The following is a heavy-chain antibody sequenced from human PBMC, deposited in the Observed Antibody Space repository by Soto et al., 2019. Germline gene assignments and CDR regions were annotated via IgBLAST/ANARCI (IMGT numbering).Heavy chain of an antibody. CDR1: GFTFSNYN. D-gene: IGHD2-15*01. V-gene: IGHV3-30-3*01. CDR2: VSHDGVNK. CDR3: VRETQIVMVVVPTPGSPGAFDM. Sequence: QVQLVESGGGVVQPGGSLRLTCAASGFTFSNYNLHWVRQAPGKGLEWVAVVSHDGVNKHYAESVKGRLSISRDSSRDTLYLQMNSLRPEDTAVYYCVRETQIVMVVVPTPGSPGAFDMWGQGTMVTVSS. J-gene: IGHJ3*02.